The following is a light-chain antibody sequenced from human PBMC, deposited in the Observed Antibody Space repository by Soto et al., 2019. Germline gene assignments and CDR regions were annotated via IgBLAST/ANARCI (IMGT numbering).Light chain of an antibody. J-gene: IGKJ1*01. CDR1: QSVSSSY. Sequence: EIVLTQSPGTLSLSPGERATLSCRVRQSVSSSYLAWDQQKPGQAPRLLIYGASRRATGIPDRFSGSGSGRDFTLTIRRLEPEDFGVYYSQQYGSSPQTFGQGTKVEVK. CDR3: QQYGSSPQT. CDR2: GAS. V-gene: IGKV3-20*01.